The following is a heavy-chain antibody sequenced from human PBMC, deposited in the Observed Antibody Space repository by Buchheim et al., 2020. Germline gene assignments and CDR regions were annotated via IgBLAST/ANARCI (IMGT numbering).Heavy chain of an antibody. CDR3: ARVGRQNYGVDV. V-gene: IGHV3-48*03. CDR1: GFTFSTYE. Sequence: EVQLVESGGGLVQPGGSLRLSCAASGFTFSTYEMNWVRQAPGKGLEWVSYISSSGNTIYYADSIRGRFTISRDNAKSSVYLQMNSLRAEDTAVYFCARVGRQNYGVDVWGLGTT. D-gene: IGHD2-15*01. J-gene: IGHJ6*02. CDR2: ISSSGNTI.